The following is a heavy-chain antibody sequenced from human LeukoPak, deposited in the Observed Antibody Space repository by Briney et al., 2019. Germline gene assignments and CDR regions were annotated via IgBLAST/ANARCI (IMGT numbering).Heavy chain of an antibody. CDR2: ISYDGSNK. CDR3: ARSSLIVVVVAAIDY. V-gene: IGHV3-30*03. Sequence: GGSLRLSCAPSGFAFSTYGMHWVRQAPGKGLEWLAVISYDGSNKNYADSVKGRFTISRDNSKNTLYLQMNSLRAEDTAVYYCARSSLIVVVVAAIDYWGQGTLVTVSS. J-gene: IGHJ4*02. D-gene: IGHD2-15*01. CDR1: GFAFSTYG.